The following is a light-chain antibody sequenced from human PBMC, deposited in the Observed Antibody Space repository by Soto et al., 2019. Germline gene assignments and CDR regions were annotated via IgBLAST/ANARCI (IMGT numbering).Light chain of an antibody. V-gene: IGKV3-11*01. CDR3: QKRVNGPT. CDR1: QSVGSY. J-gene: IGKJ4*01. Sequence: IVLTQSPGTLSLSPGERATLSCRASQSVGSYLGWDQQRPGQAPRLLIFDVSKRAPGIPARFSGSGSGTDFTLTISSLEPEDFAVYYCQKRVNGPTFGGGTRVEIK. CDR2: DVS.